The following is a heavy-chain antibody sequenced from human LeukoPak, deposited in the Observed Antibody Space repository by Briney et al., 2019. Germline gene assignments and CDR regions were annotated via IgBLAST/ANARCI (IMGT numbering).Heavy chain of an antibody. CDR3: AKITKATTPNY. J-gene: IGHJ4*02. CDR1: GFTFSSYA. Sequence: GGSLRLSCAASGFTFSSYAMNWVRQASGRGLEWVSGITDSGRKTYYADSVKGRFSISRDNSKNTVYLQMSDLRAEDTAVYYCAKITKATTPNYWGQGTLVTVSS. CDR2: ITDSGRKT. V-gene: IGHV3-23*01. D-gene: IGHD4-17*01.